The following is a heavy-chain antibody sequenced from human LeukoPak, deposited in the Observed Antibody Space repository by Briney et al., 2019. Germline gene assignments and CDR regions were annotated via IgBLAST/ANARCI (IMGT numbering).Heavy chain of an antibody. D-gene: IGHD6-13*01. CDR3: AKTRPGSSSWYSNFDY. CDR1: GFTFSSYE. CDR2: ISSSGSTI. J-gene: IGHJ4*02. V-gene: IGHV3-48*03. Sequence: GGSLRLSCAASGFTFSSYEMNWVRQAPGKGLEWVSYISSSGSTIYYADSVKGRFTISRDNAKNSLYLQMNSLRAEDTAVYYCAKTRPGSSSWYSNFDYWGQGTLVTVSS.